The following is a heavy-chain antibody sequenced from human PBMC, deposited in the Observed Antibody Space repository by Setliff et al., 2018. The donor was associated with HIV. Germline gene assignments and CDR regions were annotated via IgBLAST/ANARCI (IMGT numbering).Heavy chain of an antibody. CDR3: ARSTYYYDSSGYYNAFDI. CDR1: GGTFSSYA. CDR2: IIPIFGTA. D-gene: IGHD3-22*01. J-gene: IGHJ3*02. Sequence: SVKVSCKASGGTFSSYAISWVRQAPGQGLEWMGGIIPIFGTANYAQKFQGRVTITADESTSTTYMELSSLRSEDTAVYYCARSTYYYDSSGYYNAFDIWGQGTMVTVS. V-gene: IGHV1-69*13.